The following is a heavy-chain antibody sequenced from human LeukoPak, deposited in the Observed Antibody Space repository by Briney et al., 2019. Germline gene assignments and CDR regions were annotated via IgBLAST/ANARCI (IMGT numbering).Heavy chain of an antibody. V-gene: IGHV3-23*05. J-gene: IGHJ4*02. CDR3: AKKFGSSAWYFGFYY. Sequence: GGSLRLSCAASGFACSSYGMSWVRQAPGKGLEWVAVVAASGSITYYSDSVRGRFTISRDNAENTLYLQMSSLRAEDTGVYYCAKKFGSSAWYFGFYYCGQGTLVTVSS. CDR1: GFACSSYG. D-gene: IGHD6-19*01. CDR2: VAASGSIT.